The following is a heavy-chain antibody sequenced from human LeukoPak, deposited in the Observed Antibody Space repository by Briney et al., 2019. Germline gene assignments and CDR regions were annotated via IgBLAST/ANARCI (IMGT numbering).Heavy chain of an antibody. CDR2: INHNGNVN. CDR1: RFTFSSYW. Sequence: GGSLRLSCAASRFTFSSYWMNWARQAPGKGLEWVASINHNGNVNYYVDSVKGRFTISRDNAKNSLYLQMSNLRAEDTAVYFCARGGGLDVWGQGATVTVSS. J-gene: IGHJ6*02. CDR3: ARGGGLDV. D-gene: IGHD3-16*01. V-gene: IGHV3-7*03.